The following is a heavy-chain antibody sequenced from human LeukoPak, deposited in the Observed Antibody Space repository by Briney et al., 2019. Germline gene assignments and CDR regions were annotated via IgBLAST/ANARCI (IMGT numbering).Heavy chain of an antibody. CDR2: IIPIFGTA. D-gene: IGHD3-10*01. V-gene: IGHV1-69*13. CDR3: ARDYYGSGSYPDY. Sequence: ASVKVSCKASGGTFSSYAINWVRQAPGQGLEWMGGIIPIFGTANYAQKFQGRVTITADESTSTAYMELSSLRSEDTAVYYCARDYYGSGSYPDYWGQGTLVTVSS. CDR1: GGTFSSYA. J-gene: IGHJ4*02.